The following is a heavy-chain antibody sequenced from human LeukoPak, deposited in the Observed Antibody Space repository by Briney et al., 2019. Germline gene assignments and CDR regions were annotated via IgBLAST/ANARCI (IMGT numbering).Heavy chain of an antibody. Sequence: SETLSLTCAVYGASFSGYYWSWIRQTPGKGLEWNGEINHSGSISYNPSLKSRITISVDTCKSQFSLELRSVNAADTAVYYCAKVYSSSSRDSFDVWGQGTMVTVSS. CDR1: GASFSGYY. CDR2: INHSGSI. D-gene: IGHD6-6*01. J-gene: IGHJ3*01. CDR3: AKVYSSSSRDSFDV. V-gene: IGHV4-34*01.